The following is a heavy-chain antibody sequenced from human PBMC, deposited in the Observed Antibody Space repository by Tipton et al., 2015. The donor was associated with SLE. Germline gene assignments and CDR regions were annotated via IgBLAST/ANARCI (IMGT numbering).Heavy chain of an antibody. J-gene: IGHJ2*01. CDR1: GGSISSHY. CDR2: IYHSGST. CDR3: ARGSPNSYGYSYWYFDL. V-gene: IGHV4-38-2*02. Sequence: TLSLTCTVSGGSISSHYWSWIRQPPGKGLEWIGSIYHSGSTYYNPSLKSRVTISVDTSKNQFSLKLSSVTAADTAGYYCARGSPNSYGYSYWYFDLWGRGTLVTFSS. D-gene: IGHD5-18*01.